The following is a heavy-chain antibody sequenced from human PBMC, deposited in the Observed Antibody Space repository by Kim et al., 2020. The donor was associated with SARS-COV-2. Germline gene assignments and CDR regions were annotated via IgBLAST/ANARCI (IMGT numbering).Heavy chain of an antibody. CDR3: ARGGGGSSWSTYYYYYGMDV. J-gene: IGHJ6*02. Sequence: ASVKVSCKSSGYTFTGYYMHWVRQAPGQGLEWMGWINPNSGGTNYAQKFQGRVTMTRDTSISTAYMELSRLRSDDTAVYYCARGGGGSSWSTYYYYYGMDVWGQGTTVTVSS. V-gene: IGHV1-2*02. D-gene: IGHD6-13*01. CDR2: INPNSGGT. CDR1: GYTFTGYY.